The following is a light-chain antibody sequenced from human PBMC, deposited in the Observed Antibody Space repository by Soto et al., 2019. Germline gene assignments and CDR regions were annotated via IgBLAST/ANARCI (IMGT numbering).Light chain of an antibody. J-gene: IGKJ4*01. CDR1: QSVRSY. V-gene: IGKV3-11*01. Sequence: EIVSTQYPATQSLSPGERATLSCRASQSVRSYLAWYQQKPGQAPRLLIYDASNRATGIPARFSGSGSGTDFTLTISSLEPEDFAVYYCQHRSSWPLTFGGGTKVDIK. CDR2: DAS. CDR3: QHRSSWPLT.